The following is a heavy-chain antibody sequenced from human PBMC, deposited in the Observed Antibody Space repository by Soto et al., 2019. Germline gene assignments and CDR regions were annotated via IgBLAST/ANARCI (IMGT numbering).Heavy chain of an antibody. V-gene: IGHV4-59*08. CDR1: GGSISSYY. D-gene: IGHD6-13*01. J-gene: IGHJ4*02. Sequence: QVQLQESGPGLVKPSETLSLTCTVSGGSISSYYWSWIRQPPGKGLEWIGYIHYSGSTNYNPSLKSRVTISVDTSKNQFSLKLSSVTAADTAVYYCARSPSQLDFDYWGQGTLVTVSS. CDR2: IHYSGST. CDR3: ARSPSQLDFDY.